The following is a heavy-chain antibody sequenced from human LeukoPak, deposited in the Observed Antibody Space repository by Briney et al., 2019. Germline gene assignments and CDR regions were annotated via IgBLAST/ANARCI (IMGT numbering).Heavy chain of an antibody. CDR3: ARDINSSGWYESWAAFDI. CDR1: GFTSSRYA. D-gene: IGHD6-19*01. V-gene: IGHV3-30-3*01. CDR2: ISYEGSNK. J-gene: IGHJ3*02. Sequence: GRSLRLSCAASGFTSSRYAMLWVRQAPGKGLVGVAVISYEGSNKYYADSVKARFTISRDNSKNTLYLQMNSLRAEDTAVYYCARDINSSGWYESWAAFDIWGQGTIVTVSS.